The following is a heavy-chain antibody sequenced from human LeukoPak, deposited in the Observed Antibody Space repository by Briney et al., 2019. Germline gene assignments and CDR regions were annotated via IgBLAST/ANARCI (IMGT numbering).Heavy chain of an antibody. Sequence: GGSLRLSCAASGFTFSYYGMHWVRQAPGKGLEWVAVISYDGSNKYYADSVKGRFTISRDTSKNTLYLQMNSLRAEDTAVYYCAKDRGEYSGYDSTYYYYGMDVWGQGTTVTVSS. D-gene: IGHD5-12*01. J-gene: IGHJ6*02. CDR2: ISYDGSNK. V-gene: IGHV3-30*18. CDR1: GFTFSYYG. CDR3: AKDRGEYSGYDSTYYYYGMDV.